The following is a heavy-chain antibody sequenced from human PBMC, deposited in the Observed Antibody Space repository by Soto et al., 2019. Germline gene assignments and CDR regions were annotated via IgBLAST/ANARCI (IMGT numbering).Heavy chain of an antibody. CDR1: GFTFNFYA. V-gene: IGHV3-23*01. CDR2: ITGSGGST. J-gene: IGHJ4*02. Sequence: EVQLLESGGGLVQPGGSLRLSCAASGFTFNFYAMSWVRQTPGKGLEWVSTITGSGGSTYYADSVKGRFTISRDNSKNTLYLQMNSLRAEDTAVYFCARLPWVRAASGAADYWGQGALVTVSS. D-gene: IGHD6-13*01. CDR3: ARLPWVRAASGAADY.